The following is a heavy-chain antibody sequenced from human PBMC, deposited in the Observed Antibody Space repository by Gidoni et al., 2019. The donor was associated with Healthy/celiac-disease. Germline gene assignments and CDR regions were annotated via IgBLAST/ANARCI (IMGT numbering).Heavy chain of an antibody. Sequence: EVQLLESGGGLGQSGGSLRLSCAASGFTFSSDAMSWVRQAPGKGLEWVSTISGSGGSIHYANSVKGRFTISRDNSKSTLYLQMNSLRAEDTAVYYCAKSPLTDMYFDYWGQGTLVTVSS. V-gene: IGHV3-23*01. CDR1: GFTFSSDA. D-gene: IGHD3-9*01. CDR3: AKSPLTDMYFDY. CDR2: ISGSGGSI. J-gene: IGHJ4*02.